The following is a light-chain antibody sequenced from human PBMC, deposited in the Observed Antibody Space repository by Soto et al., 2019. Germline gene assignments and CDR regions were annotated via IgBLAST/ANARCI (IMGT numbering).Light chain of an antibody. Sequence: DIPLTQSPSSLSASVGDRVTITCRASQRITSYLNWYQQKLGKAPKLLIYAASNLQSGLPSRFSGSGFGTDFTLTISSVQPDDFATYFCQQSYTTPYTFGLGTKLEIK. V-gene: IGKV1-39*01. CDR1: QRITSY. J-gene: IGKJ2*01. CDR3: QQSYTTPYT. CDR2: AAS.